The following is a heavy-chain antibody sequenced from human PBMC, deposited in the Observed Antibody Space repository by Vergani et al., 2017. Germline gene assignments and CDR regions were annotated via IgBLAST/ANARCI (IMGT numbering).Heavy chain of an antibody. J-gene: IGHJ4*02. Sequence: QVQLVESGGGVVHPGVSLRLSCAASGFSFSNFAMHWVRQAPGKGLEWVAFIGYDGRIKYNVDSVKGRFTISRDTSKKTLSLQMRSLRADDTAVYYCAKDGRENSDYGYFDYWGQGTLVTVSS. D-gene: IGHD4-17*01. V-gene: IGHV3-30*02. CDR1: GFSFSNFA. CDR3: AKDGRENSDYGYFDY. CDR2: IGYDGRIK.